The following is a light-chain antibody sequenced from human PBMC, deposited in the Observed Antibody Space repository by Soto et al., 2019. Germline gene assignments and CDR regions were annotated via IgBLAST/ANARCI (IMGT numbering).Light chain of an antibody. CDR1: QSVRTY. CDR3: QQRDDWVS. V-gene: IGKV3-11*01. Sequence: ETVLTQSPATLSLSPGDTATLSCRASQSVRTYFAWYQQKSGQAPRLLIYGASSRATGVPDRFTGSGSGTDFTLTLSSLEPEDCALYSCQQRDDWVSFGGGTKVEIK. J-gene: IGKJ4*01. CDR2: GAS.